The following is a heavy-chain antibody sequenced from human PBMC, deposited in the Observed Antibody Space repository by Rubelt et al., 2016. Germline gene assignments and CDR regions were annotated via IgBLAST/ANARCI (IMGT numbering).Heavy chain of an antibody. J-gene: IGHJ5*02. D-gene: IGHD5-24*01. CDR3: AKDHSRDGPGA. V-gene: IGHV3-23*01. CDR1: GFTFTTFA. Sequence: EVQLLESGGGLVQPGGSLRLSCETSGFTFTTFALIWVRHSPGKGLEWVSGITGSGGDTYYADSVKGRFIIFRDNCKNTLHLQMDSLRGEDTATYYCAKDHSRDGPGAWGQGTLVTVSS. CDR2: ITGSGGDT.